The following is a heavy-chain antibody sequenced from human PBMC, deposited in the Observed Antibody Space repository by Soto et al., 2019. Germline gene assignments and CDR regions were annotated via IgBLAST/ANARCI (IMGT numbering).Heavy chain of an antibody. D-gene: IGHD6-13*01. J-gene: IGHJ5*02. Sequence: PSETLSLTCAVSGYSICIGYYWGWIRQPPGKGLEWIGSIYHSGSTYYNPSLKSRVTISVDTSKNQFSLKLSSVTAADTAVYYCARVDPLRSSPGGWFDPWGQGTLVTVSS. CDR3: ARVDPLRSSPGGWFDP. CDR2: IYHSGST. CDR1: GYSICIGYY. V-gene: IGHV4-38-2*01.